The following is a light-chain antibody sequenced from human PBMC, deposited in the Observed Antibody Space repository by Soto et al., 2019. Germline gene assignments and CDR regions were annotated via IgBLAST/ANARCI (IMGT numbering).Light chain of an antibody. Sequence: DIVMTQSPLSLPVTPGEPASISCRSSQSLLHSNGYNYLDWYLQKPGQSPHLLIYLGSNRASGVPDRFSGNGSGTDFTLKISRVEAEDVGVYYCMQALQTPLTFGGGTKVEIK. J-gene: IGKJ4*01. CDR2: LGS. V-gene: IGKV2-28*01. CDR3: MQALQTPLT. CDR1: QSLLHSNGYNY.